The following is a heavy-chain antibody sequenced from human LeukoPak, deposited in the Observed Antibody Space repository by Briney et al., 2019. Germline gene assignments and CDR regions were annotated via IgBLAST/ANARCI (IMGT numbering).Heavy chain of an antibody. CDR3: VRDLGVSLPFDY. CDR1: GASISSTNYY. CDR2: IYRTGST. Sequence: PSETLSLTCTVSGASISSTNYYWSWIRQSAGKGLEWIGRIYRTGSTNYNPSLKSRVPISLDTSKNQFSLKLSAVTAADTAVYYCVRDLGVSLPFDYWGQGVLVTVSS. V-gene: IGHV4-61*02. D-gene: IGHD2/OR15-2a*01. J-gene: IGHJ4*02.